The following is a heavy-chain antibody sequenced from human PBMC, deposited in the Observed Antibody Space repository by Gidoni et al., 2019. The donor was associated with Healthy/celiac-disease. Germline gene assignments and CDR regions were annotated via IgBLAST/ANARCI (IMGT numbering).Heavy chain of an antibody. J-gene: IGHJ3*02. CDR3: ARTRLWFGELLDAFDI. Sequence: QVQLVESGGGVVQPGRSLRLSCAASGFTFRSYGMHWVRQAPGKGLEWVAVLSYDGSNKYYADSVKDRFTISRDNSKNTLYLQMNSLRAEDTAVYYCARTRLWFGELLDAFDIWGQGTMVTVSS. CDR1: GFTFRSYG. D-gene: IGHD3-10*01. CDR2: LSYDGSNK. V-gene: IGHV3-30*03.